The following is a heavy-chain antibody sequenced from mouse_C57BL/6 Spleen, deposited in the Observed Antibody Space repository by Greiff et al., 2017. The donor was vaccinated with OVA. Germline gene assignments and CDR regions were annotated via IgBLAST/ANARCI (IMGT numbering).Heavy chain of an antibody. V-gene: IGHV3-1*01. CDR3: ARRDDYDRYFGV. J-gene: IGHJ1*03. CDR1: GYSITSGYD. D-gene: IGHD2-4*01. Sequence: DVKLQESGPGMVKPSQSLSLTCTVTGYSITSGYDWHWIRHFPGNKLEWMGYISYSGSTNYNTSLKSRISITHDTSKNHFFLKLNSVTTEDTATYYCARRDDYDRYFGVWGTGTTVTVSS. CDR2: ISYSGST.